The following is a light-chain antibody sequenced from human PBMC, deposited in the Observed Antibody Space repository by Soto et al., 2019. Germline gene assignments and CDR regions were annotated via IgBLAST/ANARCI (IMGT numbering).Light chain of an antibody. V-gene: IGKV1-5*01. CDR2: DAS. CDR1: QSISSW. CDR3: QQYNSYPRT. Sequence: DIQMTQSPSTLSAYVGDRVTINCRASQSISSWLAWYQQKPGKAPKLLIFDASTLESGVPSRCSGSRSGTEFSLTISSRQPDDVATYHCQQYNSYPRTFGQGTKVEIK. J-gene: IGKJ1*01.